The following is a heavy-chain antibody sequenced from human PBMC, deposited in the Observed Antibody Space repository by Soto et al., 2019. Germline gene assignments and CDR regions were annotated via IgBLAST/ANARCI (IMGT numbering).Heavy chain of an antibody. D-gene: IGHD6-19*01. J-gene: IGHJ4*02. CDR1: GFTFRSYG. CDR3: VKDPAFRTVAGPEH. V-gene: IGHV3-23*01. CDR2: IIGSGDGT. Sequence: GGSLRLSCVTSGFTFRSYGMNWVRQAPGWGLEWVSNIIGSGDGTSYADSVKGRFTISRDNSQNTLFLQMDRLRVDDTATYYCVKDPAFRTVAGPEHWGQGALVTVSS.